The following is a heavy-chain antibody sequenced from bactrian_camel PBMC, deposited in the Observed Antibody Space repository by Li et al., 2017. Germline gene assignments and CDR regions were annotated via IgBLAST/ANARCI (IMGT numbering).Heavy chain of an antibody. J-gene: IGHJ4*01. CDR2: ISTQGGTI. V-gene: IGHV3S1*01. D-gene: IGHD5*01. CDR1: TYTVRGNH. Sequence: HVQLVESGGGSVQAGGSLRLSCTASTYTVRGNHMAWFRQAPGKEREGVAYISTQGGTISYADSVKGRFTISRDNALNTLNLQMNMVEPEDAGIYYCATDPVCFPHDVSGPMGWVFRSSQGTQVTVS.